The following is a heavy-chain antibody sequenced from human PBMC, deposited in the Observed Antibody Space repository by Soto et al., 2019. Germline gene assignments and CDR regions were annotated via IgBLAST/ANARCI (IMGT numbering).Heavy chain of an antibody. V-gene: IGHV1-69*01. Sequence: QVQLVQSGAEVKKPGSSVKVSCKASRDTFSKYAFNWVRQAPVQGLEWMGWIIPIFDSRNYAEKFQGRVTITADESTSTAYMELRSLRFEDTAVYYCARGETYLGVWGQGTTVTVSS. J-gene: IGHJ6*02. CDR2: IIPIFDSR. D-gene: IGHD3-16*01. CDR3: ARGETYLGV. CDR1: RDTFSKYA.